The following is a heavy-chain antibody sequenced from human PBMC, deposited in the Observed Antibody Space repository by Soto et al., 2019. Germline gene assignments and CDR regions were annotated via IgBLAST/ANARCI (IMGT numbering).Heavy chain of an antibody. Sequence: ASVKVSCKTSGYTFTSYGISWVRQAPGQGLEWMGWITANNVNTNYAQKFQGRVTMTTDTSTATAYMELRSLRSDDTAVYYCVRDMGGYYFEPNDYWGQGTLVTVSS. CDR1: GYTFTSYG. J-gene: IGHJ4*02. D-gene: IGHD3-22*01. CDR2: ITANNVNT. V-gene: IGHV1-18*01. CDR3: VRDMGGYYFEPNDY.